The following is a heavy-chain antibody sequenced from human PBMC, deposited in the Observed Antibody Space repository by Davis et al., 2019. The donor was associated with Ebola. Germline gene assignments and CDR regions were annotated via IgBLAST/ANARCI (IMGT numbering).Heavy chain of an antibody. Sequence: MPSETLSLTCAVPGGSIRSSSWWSWVRQPPGKGLEWIGEIYHSGSTNYNPSLTSRVTISVDKSKNQFFLKLSAVTAADTAVYYCGRGSALWFREWGQGTLVTVSS. D-gene: IGHD3-10*01. CDR2: IYHSGST. V-gene: IGHV4-4*02. CDR3: GRGSALWFRE. CDR1: GGSIRSSSW. J-gene: IGHJ4*02.